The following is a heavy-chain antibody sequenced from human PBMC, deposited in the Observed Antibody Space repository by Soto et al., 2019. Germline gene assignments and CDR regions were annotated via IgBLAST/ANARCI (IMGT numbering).Heavy chain of an antibody. CDR3: TRMRGLGEISPYFDY. J-gene: IGHJ4*02. CDR1: GGSISDYQ. V-gene: IGHV4-59*01. CDR2: IYYSGRT. D-gene: IGHD3-16*02. Sequence: QVQLQESGPGLVKPSETLSLTCSVSGGSISDYQWNWIRQPPRKGLEWIGYIYYSGRTNYTPSLKSRVTISLDLSTKQFSLMPTSVTAPYTAVKYWTRMRGLGEISPYFDYLGQGTLVTVSS.